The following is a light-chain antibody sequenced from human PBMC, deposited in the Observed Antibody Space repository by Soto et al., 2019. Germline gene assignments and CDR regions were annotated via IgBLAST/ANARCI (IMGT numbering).Light chain of an antibody. CDR3: KRDAQDPRRT. J-gene: IGKJ4*02. Sequence: VMTQTPLSLSIPPGDQASISCRSSQSLLHSDGYADSYLFRQKARPGSARLIYEVSTRFPGVPDRFRASGSGTDFTLRISRGEAKAVGVEDCKRDAQDPRRTFGGGTKVDIK. V-gene: IGKV2D-26*01. CDR2: EVS. CDR1: QSLLHSDGYAD.